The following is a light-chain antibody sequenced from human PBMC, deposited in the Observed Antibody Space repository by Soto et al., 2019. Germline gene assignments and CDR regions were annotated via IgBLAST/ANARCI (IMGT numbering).Light chain of an antibody. CDR1: SGHSRYA. CDR3: QTWGTGIQV. V-gene: IGLV4-69*01. J-gene: IGLJ3*02. CDR2: VNSDGSH. Sequence: QPVLTQSPSASASLGASVKLTCTLSSGHSRYAIAWHQQQPEKGPRYLMKVNSDGSHSKGDGIPDRFSGSSSGLDRYLTISTLQSDDEADYYCQTWGTGIQVFGGGTKLTVL.